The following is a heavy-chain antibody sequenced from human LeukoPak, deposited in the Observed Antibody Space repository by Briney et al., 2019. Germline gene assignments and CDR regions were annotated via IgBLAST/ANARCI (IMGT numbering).Heavy chain of an antibody. D-gene: IGHD3-22*01. V-gene: IGHV4-34*01. CDR1: GFTFSSYW. CDR3: ARGYDSSGYIYYYYYMDV. J-gene: IGHJ6*03. CDR2: IIHGGSP. Sequence: GSLRLSCAASGFTFSSYWMSWVRQAPGKGLEWIGEIIHGGSPNYNPSLKSRVTISIDTSKNQFSLNLSSVTAADTAVYYCARGYDSSGYIYYYYYMDVWGKGTTVTVSS.